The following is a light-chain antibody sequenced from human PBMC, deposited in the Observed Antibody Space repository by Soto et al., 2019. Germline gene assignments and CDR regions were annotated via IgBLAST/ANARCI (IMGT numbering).Light chain of an antibody. J-gene: IGLJ3*02. CDR2: GNS. CDR1: SSNIGAGYD. V-gene: IGLV1-40*01. Sequence: QAVVTQPPSVSGAPGQRVTMSCTGSSSNIGAGYDVNWYQQLPGTAPKLLIYGNSNRPSGVPDRFSGSKSGTSASLAIPGFQAEDEADYYCQSYDTSLSGWVFGGGTKLTVL. CDR3: QSYDTSLSGWV.